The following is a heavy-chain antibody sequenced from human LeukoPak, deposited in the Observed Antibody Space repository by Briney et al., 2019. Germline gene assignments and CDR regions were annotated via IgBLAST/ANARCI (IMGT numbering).Heavy chain of an antibody. CDR3: ARGGSLVYYDSTNTDY. J-gene: IGHJ4*02. D-gene: IGHD3-22*01. CDR2: ISYDGSNK. Sequence: GGSLRLSCAASGFTFSSYAMHWVRQAPGKGLEWVAVISYDGSNKYYADSVKGRSTISRDNAKNSLYLQMNSLRAEDTAVYYCARGGSLVYYDSTNTDYWGQGTLVTVSS. V-gene: IGHV3-30-3*01. CDR1: GFTFSSYA.